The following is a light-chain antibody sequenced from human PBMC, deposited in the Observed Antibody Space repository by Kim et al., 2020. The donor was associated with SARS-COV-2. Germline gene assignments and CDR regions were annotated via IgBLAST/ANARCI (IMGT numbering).Light chain of an antibody. CDR2: YSS. Sequence: DIVLTQSPDFQSVTPKEKITLTCRASQSVGNNLHWFQQRADQSPKLLIKYSSQSISGVPSRFSGSGSGTDFTLTINSLEAEDAATYYCHQSGSLPYTFGQGTKLEI. CDR1: QSVGNN. V-gene: IGKV6-21*02. CDR3: HQSGSLPYT. J-gene: IGKJ2*01.